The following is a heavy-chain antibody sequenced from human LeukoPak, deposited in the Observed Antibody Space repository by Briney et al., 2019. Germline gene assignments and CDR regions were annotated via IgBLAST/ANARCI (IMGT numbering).Heavy chain of an antibody. D-gene: IGHD3-22*01. V-gene: IGHV3-33*08. J-gene: IGHJ4*02. CDR3: ARELSPVVKYYFDD. CDR1: GFTFSSYG. Sequence: PGGSLRLSCAASGFTFSSYGMHWVRQAPGKGLEWVAVIWYDGSNKYYADSVKGRFTISRDNSKNTLYLQMNSLRAEDTAVYYCARELSPVVKYYFDDWGQGTQVTVSS. CDR2: IWYDGSNK.